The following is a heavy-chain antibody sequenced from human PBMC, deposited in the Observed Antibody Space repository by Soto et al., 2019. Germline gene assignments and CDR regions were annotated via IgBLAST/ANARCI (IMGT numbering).Heavy chain of an antibody. CDR3: ARKPSDDYDFWSGYLT. V-gene: IGHV4-4*02. CDR2: IYHSGST. D-gene: IGHD3-3*01. J-gene: IGHJ5*02. CDR1: SGSISSSNW. Sequence: SETLSLTCAVSSGSISSSNWWSWVRQPPGKGLEWIGEIYHSGSTNYNPSLKSRVTISVDKSKNQFSLKLSSVTAADTAVYYCARKPSDDYDFWSGYLTWGQGTLVTVSS.